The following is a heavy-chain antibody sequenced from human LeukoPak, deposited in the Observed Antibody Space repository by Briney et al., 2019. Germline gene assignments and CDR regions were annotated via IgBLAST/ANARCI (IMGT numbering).Heavy chain of an antibody. CDR1: GFSISMYD. J-gene: IGHJ4*02. CDR3: ARGPSGYHNT. CDR2: ISYGGSNK. V-gene: IGHV3-30*04. D-gene: IGHD5-12*01. Sequence: GGSLRLSCAASGFSISMYDMYWVRQTPGKGLEGVALISYGGSNKYDADSLKGRFTIPRDNSKNTLYLQMNSLTTEDAAVYYCARGPSGYHNTGGQGTLVTVSS.